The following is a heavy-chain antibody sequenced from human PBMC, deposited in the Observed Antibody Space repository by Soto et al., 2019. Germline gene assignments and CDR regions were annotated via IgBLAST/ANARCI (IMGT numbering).Heavy chain of an antibody. J-gene: IGHJ6*02. CDR2: MNPNSGNT. CDR3: AIREPGIVGATWTYYYYYGMDV. CDR1: GYTFTSYD. V-gene: IGHV1-8*01. D-gene: IGHD1-26*01. Sequence: VASVKVSCKASGYTFTSYDSNWVRQATGQGLEWMGWMNPNSGNTGYAQKFQGRVTMTRNTSISTAYMELSSLRSEDTAVYYCAIREPGIVGATWTYYYYYGMDVWGQGTTVTVSS.